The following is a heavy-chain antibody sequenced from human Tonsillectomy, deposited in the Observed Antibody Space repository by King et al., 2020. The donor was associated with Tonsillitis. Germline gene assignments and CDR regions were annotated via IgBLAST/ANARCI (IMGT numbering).Heavy chain of an antibody. V-gene: IGHV3-21*01. CDR3: ARGGTSYLETSGSYYFEY. Sequence: VQLVESGGGLVKPRGSLRLSCAVSGFTFSSYSMNWVRQAPGKGLEWVSSISSSSSYIYCRDSVKGRFTISRDNAKNSLYLQMNSLRAEDTAVYYCARGGTSYLETSGSYYFEYWGQGTLVTVSS. CDR2: ISSSSSYI. D-gene: IGHD1-26*01. CDR1: GFTFSSYS. J-gene: IGHJ4*02.